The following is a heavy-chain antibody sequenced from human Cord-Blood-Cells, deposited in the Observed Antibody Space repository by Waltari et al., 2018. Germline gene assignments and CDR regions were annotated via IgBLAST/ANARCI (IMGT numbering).Heavy chain of an antibody. Sequence: QVQLVESGGGVVQPGRSLRLSCAASGFTFSSYAMHWVRQAPGKGREGVAVISYDGSKKYYADSVKGRFTISRDNSKNTLYLQMNSLRAEDTAVYYCAKVGGYSSSWYAFDIWGQGTMVTVSS. CDR2: ISYDGSKK. D-gene: IGHD6-13*01. J-gene: IGHJ3*02. V-gene: IGHV3-30-3*01. CDR3: AKVGGYSSSWYAFDI. CDR1: GFTFSSYA.